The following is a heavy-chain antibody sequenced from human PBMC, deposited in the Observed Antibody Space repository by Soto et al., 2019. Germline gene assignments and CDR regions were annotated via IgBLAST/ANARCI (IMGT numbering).Heavy chain of an antibody. D-gene: IGHD3-3*01. V-gene: IGHV1-2*01. CDR1: GYPVTAYY. CDR3: TRGGGVGVAGSAAFEM. Sequence: QLHLVQSGAVVKKPGASVTVSCSASGYPVTAYYMHWVRQAPGRGLAWMGGINPATGAAKYTQTFQGRGTTPGDPSASTVLRELRGPTSEDTAVCYCTRGGGVGVAGSAAFEMWGQGTWVTVSS. J-gene: IGHJ3*02. CDR2: INPATGAA.